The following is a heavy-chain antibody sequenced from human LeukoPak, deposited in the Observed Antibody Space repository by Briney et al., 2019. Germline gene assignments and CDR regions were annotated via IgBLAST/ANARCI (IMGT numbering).Heavy chain of an antibody. CDR1: GFTFSSYS. CDR2: INQDGSET. CDR3: ARPELPGWSVLFDF. V-gene: IGHV3-7*01. D-gene: IGHD2-15*01. Sequence: PGGSLRLSCAASGFTFSSYSMNWVRQAPGKGLEWVANINQDGSETYYADSVKGRFTMSRDNAKNSLDLQMSSLRAEDTAVYYCARPELPGWSVLFDFWGQGTLVTVSS. J-gene: IGHJ4*02.